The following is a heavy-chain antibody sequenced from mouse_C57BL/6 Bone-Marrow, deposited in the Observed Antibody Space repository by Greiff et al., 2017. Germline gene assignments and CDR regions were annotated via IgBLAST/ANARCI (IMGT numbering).Heavy chain of an antibody. D-gene: IGHD2-1*01. CDR3: ARRVYYGNEKAAMDY. CDR2: INPNNGGT. Sequence: EVQLQESGPELVKPGASVKIPCKASGYTFTDYNMDWVKQSHGKSLEWIGDINPNNGGTIYNQKFKGKATLTVDKSSSTAYMELRSLTSEDTAVYYCARRVYYGNEKAAMDYWGQGTSVSVSS. CDR1: GYTFTDYN. V-gene: IGHV1-18*01. J-gene: IGHJ4*01.